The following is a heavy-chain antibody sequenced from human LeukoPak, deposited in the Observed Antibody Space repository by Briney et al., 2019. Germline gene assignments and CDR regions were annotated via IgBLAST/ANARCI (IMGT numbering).Heavy chain of an antibody. CDR1: GYTFTSYD. CDR2: MNPNSGNT. D-gene: IGHD4/OR15-4a*01. V-gene: IGHV1-8*01. Sequence: ASVKVSCKASGYTFTSYDINWVRQATGQGLEWMGWMNPNSGNTGYAQKFQGRVTMTRNTSISTAYMELSSLRSEDTAVYYCARAKAKAPNWFDPWGQGTLVTVSS. CDR3: ARAKAKAPNWFDP. J-gene: IGHJ5*02.